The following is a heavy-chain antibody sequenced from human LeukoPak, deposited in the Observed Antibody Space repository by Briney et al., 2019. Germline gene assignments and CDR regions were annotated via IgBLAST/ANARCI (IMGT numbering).Heavy chain of an antibody. CDR1: GGSFSGYY. J-gene: IGHJ4*02. D-gene: IGHD2-21*02. CDR3: ARGYCGGDCPFDY. Sequence: SETLSLTCAVYGGSFSGYYWSWIRQPPGKGLEWIGEINHSGSTNYNPSLKSRVTISVDTSKNQFSLKLSSATAADTAVYYCARGYCGGDCPFDYWGQGTLVTVSS. CDR2: INHSGST. V-gene: IGHV4-34*01.